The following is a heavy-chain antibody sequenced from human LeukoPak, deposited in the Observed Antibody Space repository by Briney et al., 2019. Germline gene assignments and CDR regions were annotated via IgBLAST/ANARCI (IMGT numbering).Heavy chain of an antibody. CDR3: AKSPIVSYGMDV. CDR1: GFTFSSYA. J-gene: IGHJ6*02. CDR2: ISYDGSNK. Sequence: WGSLRLSCAASGFTFSSYAMHWVRQAPGKGLEWVAVISYDGSNKYYADSVKGRFTISRDNSKNTLYLQMNSLRAEDTAVYYCAKSPIVSYGMDVWGQGTTVTVSS. D-gene: IGHD3-16*02. V-gene: IGHV3-30-3*02.